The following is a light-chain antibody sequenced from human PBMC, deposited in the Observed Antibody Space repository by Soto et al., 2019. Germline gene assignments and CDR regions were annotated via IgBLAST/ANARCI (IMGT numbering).Light chain of an antibody. CDR1: SSDVGGYNY. J-gene: IGLJ3*02. CDR3: CSYAGTYWV. Sequence: QSALTQPRSVSGSPGQSVSISCTGTSSDVGGYNYVSWYQQHPGKAPKFMIYDVSYRPSGVPDRFSGSKSGNTASLTISGLQAEDEADYYCCSYAGTYWVFGGRTKVTVL. CDR2: DVS. V-gene: IGLV2-11*01.